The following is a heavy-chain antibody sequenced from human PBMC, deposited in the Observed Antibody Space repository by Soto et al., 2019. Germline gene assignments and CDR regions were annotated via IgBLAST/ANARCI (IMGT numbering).Heavy chain of an antibody. Sequence: EVQLVESGGGLVQPGGSLRLSCAASGFTFSSYEMNWVRQAPGKGLEWVSYISSSGSTIYYADSVKGRFTISRDNAKNSLYLQRNSLRAEDTAVYYCAGGVGYCSGGSCYADYGMDVWGQGTTVTVSS. J-gene: IGHJ6*02. CDR1: GFTFSSYE. CDR2: ISSSGSTI. CDR3: AGGVGYCSGGSCYADYGMDV. D-gene: IGHD2-15*01. V-gene: IGHV3-48*03.